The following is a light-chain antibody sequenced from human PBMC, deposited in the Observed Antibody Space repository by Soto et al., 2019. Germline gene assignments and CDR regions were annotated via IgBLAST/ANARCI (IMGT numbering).Light chain of an antibody. V-gene: IGKV1-39*01. CDR3: QQSYSTPGAFT. J-gene: IGKJ4*01. CDR2: AAS. Sequence: DIQMTQSPSSLSGSVGDRVTITCRASQSISSYLNWYQQKPGKAPKLVIYAASSLQSGVPSRFSGSGSGTDFTLTISSLQPEDFATYYCQQSYSTPGAFTFGGGTKVEIK. CDR1: QSISSY.